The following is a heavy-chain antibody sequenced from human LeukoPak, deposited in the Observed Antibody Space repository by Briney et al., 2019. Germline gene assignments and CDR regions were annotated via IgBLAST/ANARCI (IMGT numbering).Heavy chain of an antibody. J-gene: IGHJ3*02. V-gene: IGHV4-4*08. D-gene: IGHD2-8*01. CDR3: AREWSAFDM. CDR1: GGFTSPYK. Sequence: SETLSLTCTVSGGFTSPYKWSWIRQPPGKGLEWIGFVYNSGSTNYSPSLKSRVTISVDTSKNQLSLKLTSVSAADTAVYYCAREWSAFDMWGQGTMVTVSS. CDR2: VYNSGST.